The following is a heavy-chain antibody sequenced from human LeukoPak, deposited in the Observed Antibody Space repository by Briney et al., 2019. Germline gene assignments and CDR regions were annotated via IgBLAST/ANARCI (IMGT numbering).Heavy chain of an antibody. Sequence: GGSLRLSCEASGFTFSSNGMHWVRQAPGKGLEWVAGIWYDGSNKYYAESVKGRFTISRDNSKNTLYLQMNSLRAEDTALYYCAKGGVLVRRRDLAHVDYWGQGTLVTVSS. J-gene: IGHJ4*02. CDR2: IWYDGSNK. CDR3: AKGGVLVRRRDLAHVDY. D-gene: IGHD3-10*01. CDR1: GFTFSSNG. V-gene: IGHV3-33*06.